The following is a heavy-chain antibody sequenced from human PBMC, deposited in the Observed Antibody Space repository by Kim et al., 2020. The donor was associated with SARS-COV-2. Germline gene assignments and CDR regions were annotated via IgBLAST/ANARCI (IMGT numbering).Heavy chain of an antibody. Sequence: SETLSLTCAVSGGSISSSNWWSWVRQPPGKGLEWIGEIYHSGSTNYNPSLKSRVTISVDKSKNQFSLKLSSVTAADTAVYYCAREGGTVGDYYYGMDVWGQGTTVTVSS. CDR2: IYHSGST. CDR3: AREGGTVGDYYYGMDV. CDR1: GGSISSSNW. D-gene: IGHD1-26*01. J-gene: IGHJ6*02. V-gene: IGHV4-4*02.